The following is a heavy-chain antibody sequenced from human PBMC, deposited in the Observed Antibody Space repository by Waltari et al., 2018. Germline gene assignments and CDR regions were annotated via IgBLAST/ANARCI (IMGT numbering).Heavy chain of an antibody. J-gene: IGHJ4*02. V-gene: IGHV4-59*01. CDR2: IYYSGST. Sequence: QVQLQASGPGLVKPSETLSLTGTAPGRSISLYYRRWLRQPPGKGLEWIGYIYYSGSTNYNPSLKSRVTISVDTSKNQFSLKLSSVTAADTAVYYCARDRDRGTGPFDYWGQGTLVTVSS. CDR1: GRSISLYY. CDR3: ARDRDRGTGPFDY. D-gene: IGHD3-10*01.